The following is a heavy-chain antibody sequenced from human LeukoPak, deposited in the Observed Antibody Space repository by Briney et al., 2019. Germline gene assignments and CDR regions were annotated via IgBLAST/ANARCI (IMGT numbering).Heavy chain of an antibody. CDR3: ARGRYDFWSGYYTFDY. V-gene: IGHV3-30*02. CDR1: GFTFSSYA. Sequence: GGSLRLSCAASGFTFSSYAMHWVRQAPGKGLEWVAFIRSDGSNKSYADSVKGRFTISRDNAKNSLYLQMNSLRAEDTAVYYCARGRYDFWSGYYTFDYWGQGTLVTVSS. CDR2: IRSDGSNK. D-gene: IGHD3-3*01. J-gene: IGHJ4*02.